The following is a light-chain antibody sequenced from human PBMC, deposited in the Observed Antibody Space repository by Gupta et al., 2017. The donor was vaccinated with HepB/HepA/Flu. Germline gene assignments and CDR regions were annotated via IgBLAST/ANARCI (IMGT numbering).Light chain of an antibody. CDR3: QHDDDYLFT. Sequence: DIQMTQSPSTLSASVGDRVTITCRASQSLRTWLAWYQQKPGKGPKLLIYQASNLEGGVPSRFSGSGSGTEFTLTISSLQPDDFATYYCQHDDDYLFTFGHGTKVDIK. CDR2: QAS. CDR1: QSLRTW. J-gene: IGKJ3*01. V-gene: IGKV1-5*03.